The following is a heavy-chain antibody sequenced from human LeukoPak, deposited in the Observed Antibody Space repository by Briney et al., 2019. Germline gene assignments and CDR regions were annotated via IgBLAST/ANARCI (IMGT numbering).Heavy chain of an antibody. D-gene: IGHD3-22*01. CDR3: AKRDFYDSSGYAPLFQH. CDR2: ISGSGGST. CDR1: GFTFSSYA. J-gene: IGHJ1*01. V-gene: IGHV3-23*01. Sequence: GGSLRLSCAASGFTFSSYAMNWVRQAPGKGLEWVSAISGSGGSTYYADSVKGRFTISRDNSKNTLYLRMNSLRAEDTAVYYCAKRDFYDSSGYAPLFQHWGQGTLVTVSS.